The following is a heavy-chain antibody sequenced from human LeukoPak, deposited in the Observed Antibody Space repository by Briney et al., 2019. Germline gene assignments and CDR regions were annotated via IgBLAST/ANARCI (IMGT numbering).Heavy chain of an antibody. CDR3: AKVYGEYAYQDY. Sequence: PGGSLRLSCAASGFTFSSYAMSGVRQAPGKGLEWGSAISGSGGSTYYADSVKGRFTISRDNSKNTLYLQMNSLRDEDTAVYYCAKVYGEYAYQDYWGQGNLVTVSS. D-gene: IGHD4-17*01. V-gene: IGHV3-23*01. J-gene: IGHJ4*02. CDR2: ISGSGGST. CDR1: GFTFSSYA.